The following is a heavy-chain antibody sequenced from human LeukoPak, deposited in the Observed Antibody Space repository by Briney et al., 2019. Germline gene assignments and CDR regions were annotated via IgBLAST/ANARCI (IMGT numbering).Heavy chain of an antibody. J-gene: IGHJ5*02. CDR2: IYYGGST. D-gene: IGHD1-14*01. CDR1: GGSISSSSYY. Sequence: SETLSLTCTVSGGSISSSSYYWGWIRQPPGKGLEWIGSIYYGGSTYYNPSLKSRVTISVDTSKNQFSLKLSSVTAADTAVYYCARGPDDNWFDPWGQGTLVTVSS. V-gene: IGHV4-39*07. CDR3: ARGPDDNWFDP.